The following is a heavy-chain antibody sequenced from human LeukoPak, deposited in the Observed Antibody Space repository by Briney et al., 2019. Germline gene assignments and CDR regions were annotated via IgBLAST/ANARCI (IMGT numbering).Heavy chain of an antibody. V-gene: IGHV4-39*07. CDR1: GDSISSGTYC. Sequence: SETLSLTCTVSGDSISSGTYCWGWVRQPPGKGLEWIGTIYYSGSTYNPSLKSRVTISVDTSKSQFSLKLSSVTAADTAVYYCASRTVTTLNGWGQGTLVTVSS. CDR2: IYYSGST. CDR3: ASRTVTTLNG. J-gene: IGHJ4*02. D-gene: IGHD4-17*01.